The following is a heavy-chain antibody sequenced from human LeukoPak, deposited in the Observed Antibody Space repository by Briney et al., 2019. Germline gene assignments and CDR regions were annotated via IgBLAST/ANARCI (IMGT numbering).Heavy chain of an antibody. J-gene: IGHJ5*02. V-gene: IGHV4-34*01. CDR2: INHSGST. Sequence: SETLSLTCAVYGGSFSGYYWSWIRQPLGKGLEWIGEINHSGSTNYNPSLKSRVTISVDTSKNQFSLKLSSVTAADTAVYYCARGRYDSSGYYLPNRFDPWGQGTLVTVSS. CDR1: GGSFSGYY. CDR3: ARGRYDSSGYYLPNRFDP. D-gene: IGHD3-22*01.